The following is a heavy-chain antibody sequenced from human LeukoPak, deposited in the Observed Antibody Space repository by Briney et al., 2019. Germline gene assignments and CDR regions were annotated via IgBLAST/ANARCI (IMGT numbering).Heavy chain of an antibody. V-gene: IGHV3-9*01. J-gene: IGHJ5*02. CDR1: GFTFDDYA. CDR2: ISWNGGNI. D-gene: IGHD5-18*01. CDR3: ARYPVRYSYGSGNWFDP. Sequence: GGSLRLSCTASGFTFDDYAMHWVRQAPGKGLEWVSGISWNGGNIGYADSVKGRFTISRDNAKNSLYLQMNSLRAEDTAVYYCARYPVRYSYGSGNWFDPWGQGTLVTVSS.